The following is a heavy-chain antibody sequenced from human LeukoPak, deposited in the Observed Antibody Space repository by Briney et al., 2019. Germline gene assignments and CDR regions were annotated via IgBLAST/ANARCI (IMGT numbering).Heavy chain of an antibody. V-gene: IGHV1-69*05. CDR1: GGTFSSYA. CDR3: ARVLGIGARLYFDY. CDR2: IIPIFGTA. J-gene: IGHJ4*02. Sequence: VASVKVSCKASGGTFSSYAISWVRQAPGQGLEWMGGIIPIFGTANYAQKFQGRVTITTDESTSTAYMELSSLRSEDTAVYYCARVLGIGARLYFDYWGQGTLVTVSS. D-gene: IGHD7-27*01.